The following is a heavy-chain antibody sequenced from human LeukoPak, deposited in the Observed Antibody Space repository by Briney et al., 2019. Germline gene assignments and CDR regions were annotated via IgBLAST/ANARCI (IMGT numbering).Heavy chain of an antibody. V-gene: IGHV3-9*01. CDR1: GFTFSSYG. CDR2: ISWNSGSI. Sequence: PGGSLRLSCAASGFTFSSYGMHWVRQAPGKGLEWVSGISWNSGSIGYADSVKGRFTISRDNAKNSLYLQMNSLRAEDTALYYCARQRGSYIVVQEFDYWGQGTLVTVSS. D-gene: IGHD5-12*01. J-gene: IGHJ4*02. CDR3: ARQRGSYIVVQEFDY.